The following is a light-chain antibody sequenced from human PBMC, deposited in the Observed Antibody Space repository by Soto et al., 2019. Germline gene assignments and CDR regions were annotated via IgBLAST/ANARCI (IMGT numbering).Light chain of an antibody. CDR2: GAS. V-gene: IGKV3-20*01. CDR1: QSVRNGY. J-gene: IGKJ2*01. CDR3: QQYGSSPYT. Sequence: EIVLTQSPGTLSLSRGERATLSCRASQSVRNGYLAWYQQKPGQAPRLLIYGASGRATGIPDRFSGSGSGTDFTLTISRLEPEAFAVYYCQQYGSSPYTFGQGTKLEI.